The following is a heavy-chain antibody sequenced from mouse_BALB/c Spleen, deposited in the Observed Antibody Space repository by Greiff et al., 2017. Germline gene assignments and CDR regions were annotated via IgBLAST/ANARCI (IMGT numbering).Heavy chain of an antibody. CDR2: IWTGGGT. J-gene: IGHJ4*01. Sequence: VHLVESGPGLVAPSQSLSITCTVSGFSLTSYDISWIRQPPGKGLEWLGVIWTGGGTNYNSAFMSRLSISKDNSKSQVFLKMNSLQTDDTAIYYCVRDPYYGSSHYYAMDYWGQGTSVTVSS. D-gene: IGHD1-1*01. V-gene: IGHV2-9-2*01. CDR3: VRDPYYGSSHYYAMDY. CDR1: GFSLTSYD.